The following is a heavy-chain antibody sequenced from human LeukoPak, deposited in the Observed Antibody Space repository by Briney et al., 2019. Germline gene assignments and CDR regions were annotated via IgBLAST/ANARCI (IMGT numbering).Heavy chain of an antibody. CDR1: GFTFSNYG. Sequence: GGSLRLSCAVSGFTFSNYGMHWVRQAPGKGLEWVAVISYDGSNKYYADSVKGRFTISRDNSKNTLYLQMNSLRAEDTAVYYCARDEDYYGSTSGDYWGQGTLVTVSS. CDR2: ISYDGSNK. J-gene: IGHJ4*02. CDR3: ARDEDYYGSTSGDY. V-gene: IGHV3-30*03. D-gene: IGHD3-10*01.